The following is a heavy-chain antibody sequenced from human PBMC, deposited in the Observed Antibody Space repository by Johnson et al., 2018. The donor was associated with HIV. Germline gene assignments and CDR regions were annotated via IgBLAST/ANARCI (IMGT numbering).Heavy chain of an antibody. CDR1: GFTVSSNY. Sequence: EMQLVESGGGVVQPGRSLRLSCAVSGFTVSSNYMSWVRQAPGKGLEWVSVIHWNGGSTGYAESVKGRFTISRDNAKNSLYLQMNSLRAEDTALYYCARDTYSSDACDIWGQGTMVTVSS. J-gene: IGHJ3*02. CDR2: IHWNGGST. CDR3: ARDTYSSDACDI. V-gene: IGHV3-20*04. D-gene: IGHD4-11*01.